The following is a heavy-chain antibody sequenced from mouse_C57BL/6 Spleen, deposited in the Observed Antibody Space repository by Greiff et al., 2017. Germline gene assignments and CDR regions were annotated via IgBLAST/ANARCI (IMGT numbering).Heavy chain of an antibody. J-gene: IGHJ3*01. CDR2: INPNYGTT. Sequence: QLKESGPELVKPGASVKISCKASGYSFTDYNMNWVKQSNGKSLEWIGVINPNYGTTSYNQKFKGKATLTVDQSSSTAYMQLNSLTSEDSAVYYCARNNYYGSSYWFAYWGQGTLVTVSA. CDR3: ARNNYYGSSYWFAY. CDR1: GYSFTDYN. D-gene: IGHD1-1*01. V-gene: IGHV1-39*01.